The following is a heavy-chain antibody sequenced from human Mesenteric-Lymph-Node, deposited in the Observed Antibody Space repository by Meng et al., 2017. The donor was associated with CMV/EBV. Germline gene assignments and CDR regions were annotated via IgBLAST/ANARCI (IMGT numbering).Heavy chain of an antibody. CDR2: ITSRSTYI. V-gene: IGHV3-21*01. D-gene: IGHD2-21*01. CDR3: TREKSAYCGGDCFTFDF. Sequence: GESLKISCAASGFTSSNYNMNWVRQAPGKGLEWVSSITSRSTYIYYADSVKGRFTISRDNAKNSLYLQMNSLRAEDTAVYYCTREKSAYCGGDCFTFDFWGQGTLVTVSS. J-gene: IGHJ4*02. CDR1: GFTSSNYN.